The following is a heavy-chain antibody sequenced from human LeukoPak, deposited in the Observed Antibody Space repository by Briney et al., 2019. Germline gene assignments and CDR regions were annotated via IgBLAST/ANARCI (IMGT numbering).Heavy chain of an antibody. D-gene: IGHD3-10*01. CDR3: ARGRRFDGSGSYYRY. Sequence: SETLSLTCAVYGGSFSGYYWSWIRQPPGKGLEWIGVINHSGSTNYNPSLKSRVTISVDTSKNQFSLKLSSVTAADTAVYYCARGRRFDGSGSYYRYWGQGTLVTVSS. CDR1: GGSFSGYY. V-gene: IGHV4-34*01. CDR2: INHSGST. J-gene: IGHJ4*02.